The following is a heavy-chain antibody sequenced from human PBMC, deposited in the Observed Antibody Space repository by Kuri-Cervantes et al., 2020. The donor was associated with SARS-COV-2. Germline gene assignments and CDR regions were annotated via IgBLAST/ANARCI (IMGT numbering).Heavy chain of an antibody. V-gene: IGHV3-7*01. J-gene: IGHJ4*02. CDR3: ARRYGGHFHAVAAPGPYYFDY. CDR1: GFTFSSYW. Sequence: GGSLRLSCAASGFTFSSYWMSWVRQAPGKGLEWVANIKQDGSERFYVDSVKGRFTISRDNAKNSLYLQMDSLRVEDTAVYYCARRYGGHFHAVAAPGPYYFDYWGQGTLVTVSS. D-gene: IGHD6-19*01. CDR2: IKQDGSER.